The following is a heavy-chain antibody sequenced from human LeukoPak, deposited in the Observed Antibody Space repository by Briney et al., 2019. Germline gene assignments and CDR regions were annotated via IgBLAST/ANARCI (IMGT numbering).Heavy chain of an antibody. Sequence: GGSLRLSCAASGFNFNNYVMSWVRQAPGKGLEWVSTISGSGISTFYADSVKGRFTISRDNSKNTLFLQMNSLRAEDTAVYYCASPYRTAAGHYYFYGLDVWGPGTTVTVSS. J-gene: IGHJ6*02. D-gene: IGHD6-13*01. CDR1: GFNFNNYV. CDR3: ASPYRTAAGHYYFYGLDV. CDR2: ISGSGIST. V-gene: IGHV3-23*01.